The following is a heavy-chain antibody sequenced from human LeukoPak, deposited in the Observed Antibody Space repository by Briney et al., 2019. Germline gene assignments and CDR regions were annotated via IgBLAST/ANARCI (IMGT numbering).Heavy chain of an antibody. CDR1: GYTFTSYG. D-gene: IGHD5-18*01. CDR2: IIPILGIA. V-gene: IGHV1-69*04. Sequence: ASVKVFCKASGYTFTSYGISWVRQAPGQGLEWMGRIIPILGIANYAQKFQGRVTITADKSTSTAYMELSSLRSEDTAVYYCARTRGYSYGTFDYWGQGTLVTVSS. J-gene: IGHJ4*02. CDR3: ARTRGYSYGTFDY.